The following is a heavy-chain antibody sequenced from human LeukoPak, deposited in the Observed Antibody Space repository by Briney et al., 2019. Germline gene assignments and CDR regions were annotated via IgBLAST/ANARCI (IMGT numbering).Heavy chain of an antibody. Sequence: GGSLRLSCAASGFTFSSYEMNWVRQAPGKGLEWVSYISSSGSTIYYADSVKGRFTISRDNAKNSLYLQMNSLRAEDTAVYYCARVVWFGRHDAFDIWGEGTMVTVSS. CDR2: ISSSGSTI. D-gene: IGHD3-10*01. CDR1: GFTFSSYE. CDR3: ARVVWFGRHDAFDI. V-gene: IGHV3-48*03. J-gene: IGHJ3*02.